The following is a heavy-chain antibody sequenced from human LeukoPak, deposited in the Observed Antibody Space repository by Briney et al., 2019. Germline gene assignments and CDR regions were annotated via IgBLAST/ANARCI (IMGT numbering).Heavy chain of an antibody. D-gene: IGHD5-18*01. J-gene: IGHJ4*02. CDR1: GFTFSGSA. CDR3: TRVPSSYGYVESPFDY. Sequence: GGSLRLSRAASGFTFSGSAMHWVRQASGQGPEWVGRIRSKANSYATAYAASVKGRFTISRDDSKNTAYLQMNSLKTEDTAVYYCTRVPSSYGYVESPFDYWGQGTLVTVSS. V-gene: IGHV3-73*01. CDR2: IRSKANSYAT.